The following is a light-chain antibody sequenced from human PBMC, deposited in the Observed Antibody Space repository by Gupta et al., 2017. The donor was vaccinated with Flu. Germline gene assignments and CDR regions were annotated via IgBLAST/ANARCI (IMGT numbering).Light chain of an antibody. Sequence: SYELTHPPSVSVSPGQTARTTYSGDVLGENYADWYHQRPGLAHDLVIHEDVERYPGIPERFSGSTLGNTTTLIVSRGLTEDAADYACLPGDEDTLMVFGGGTKLTV. J-gene: IGLJ2*01. V-gene: IGLV3-22*01. CDR3: LPGDEDTLMV. CDR1: VLGENY. CDR2: EDV.